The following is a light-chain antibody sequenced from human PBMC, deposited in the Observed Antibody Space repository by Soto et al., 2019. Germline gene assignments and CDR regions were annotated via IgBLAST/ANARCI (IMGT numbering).Light chain of an antibody. V-gene: IGLV3-21*02. Sequence: SSELTQAPSVSVAPGQTARITCGGNNIGRKSVHWYQQKPGQAPVLVVYDDSDRPSGIPERFSGSNSENTATLTVSRVEAGDEADYYCQVWDINSDQGVFGGGTKLTVL. J-gene: IGLJ3*02. CDR2: DDS. CDR3: QVWDINSDQGV. CDR1: NIGRKS.